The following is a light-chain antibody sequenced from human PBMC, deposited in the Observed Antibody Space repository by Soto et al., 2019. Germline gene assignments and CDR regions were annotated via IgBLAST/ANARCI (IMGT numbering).Light chain of an antibody. CDR1: QSVSSY. CDR3: QQRSNWPT. V-gene: IGKV3-11*01. J-gene: IGKJ4*01. Sequence: EIVWTQSPATLSLSPGERATLSCRASQSVSSYLSWYHQKPCQAPRLLIYDASNMATCIPARFSGSGSGPDCTLTISRLEPEDFAVYYGQQRSNWPTFGGGTKVEIK. CDR2: DAS.